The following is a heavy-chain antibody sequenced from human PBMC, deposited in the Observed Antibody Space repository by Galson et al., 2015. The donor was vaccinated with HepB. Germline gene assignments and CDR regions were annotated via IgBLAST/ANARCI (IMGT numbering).Heavy chain of an antibody. CDR1: GGSISSGGYS. J-gene: IGHJ4*02. CDR2: IYYSGST. CDR3: ARGGEMATIDY. V-gene: IGHV4-30-4*07. Sequence: TLSLTCAVSGGSISSGGYSWSWIRQPPGKGLEWIGYIYYSGSTYYNPSLKSRVTISVDTSKNQFSLKLSSVTAADTAVYYCARGGEMATIDYWGQGTLVTVSS. D-gene: IGHD5-24*01.